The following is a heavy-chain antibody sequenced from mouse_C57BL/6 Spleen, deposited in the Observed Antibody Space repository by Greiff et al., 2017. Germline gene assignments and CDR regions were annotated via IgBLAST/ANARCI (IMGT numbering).Heavy chain of an antibody. D-gene: IGHD3-2*02. CDR1: GFTFSSYA. J-gene: IGHJ2*01. CDR2: ISDGGSYT. V-gene: IGHV5-4*01. Sequence: EVKLVESGGGLVKPGGSLKLSCAASGFTFSSYAMSWVRQTPEKRLEWVATISDGGSYTYYPDNVKGRFTISRDNAKNHLYLQMSHLKSEDTAMYYCARDARGSGLYYFDYWGQGTTLTVAS. CDR3: ARDARGSGLYYFDY.